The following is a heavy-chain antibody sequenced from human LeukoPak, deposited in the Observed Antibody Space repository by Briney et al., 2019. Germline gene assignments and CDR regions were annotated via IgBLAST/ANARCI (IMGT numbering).Heavy chain of an antibody. Sequence: SETLSLTCTVSGGSISSSSYYWGWIRQPPGKGLEWIGSIYYSGSTYYNPSLKSRVTISVDTSKNQFSLKLSSVTAADTAVYYCARRVYHDSVDPWGQGTLVTVSS. D-gene: IGHD3-22*01. CDR1: GGSISSSSYY. J-gene: IGHJ5*02. CDR3: ARRVYHDSVDP. V-gene: IGHV4-39*01. CDR2: IYYSGST.